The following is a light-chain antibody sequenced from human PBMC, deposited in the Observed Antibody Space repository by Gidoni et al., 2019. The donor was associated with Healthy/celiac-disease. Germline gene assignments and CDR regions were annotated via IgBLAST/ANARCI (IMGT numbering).Light chain of an antibody. CDR3: QKYDNLPDT. CDR1: QDISNY. V-gene: IGKV1-33*01. J-gene: IGKJ2*01. CDR2: DAA. Sequence: IQITPSPSSLSASVGDRVTITCQASQDISNYLNWYQQKPGKAPKLLIYDAANLETGVPSRFSGSGSGTDFTFTISSLQPEDIATYYCQKYDNLPDTFXQXTKLEIK.